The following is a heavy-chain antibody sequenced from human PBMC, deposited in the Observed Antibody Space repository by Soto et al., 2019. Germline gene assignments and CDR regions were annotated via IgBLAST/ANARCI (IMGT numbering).Heavy chain of an antibody. V-gene: IGHV3-23*01. CDR3: ARGGYSYNSSGYYYSFDY. Sequence: GGSLRLSCAASGFTFSSFAMSWVRQAPGKGLDWVSAISGSGGSTYSADSVKGRFTISRDNAKNSLYLQMNSLRAEDTAVYYCARGGYSYNSSGYYYSFDYWGQGTLVTVSS. CDR2: ISGSGGST. D-gene: IGHD3-22*01. CDR1: GFTFSSFA. J-gene: IGHJ4*02.